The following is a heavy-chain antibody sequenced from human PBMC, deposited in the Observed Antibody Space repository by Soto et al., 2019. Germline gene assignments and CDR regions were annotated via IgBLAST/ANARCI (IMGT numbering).Heavy chain of an antibody. CDR2: IYPADSDS. CDR1: GYRFTTFW. CDR3: VKGNQLLRYYFEF. J-gene: IGHJ4*01. D-gene: IGHD2-15*01. Sequence: PGESLKISCRGSGYRFTTFWIGWVRQMPGKGLEWLGGIYPADSDSRYSPSFQGQVTISADKSINTAYLQWSSLRVEDTAKYYCVKGNQLLRYYFEFWGPGTLVTVSS. V-gene: IGHV5-51*01.